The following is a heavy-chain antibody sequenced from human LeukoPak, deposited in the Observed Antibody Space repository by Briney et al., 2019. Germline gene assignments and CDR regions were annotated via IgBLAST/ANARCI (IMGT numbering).Heavy chain of an antibody. D-gene: IGHD2-2*01. Sequence: GSSVKVSSKASGGTFSIFTISWVRQAPGQGLEWMGRIIPIFGTANYAQKFQGRVTITTDESTSTAYMELSSLRSEDTAVYYCASCSTSCYLGYYYYYMDVWGKGTTVTVSS. CDR3: ASCSTSCYLGYYYYYMDV. CDR2: IIPIFGTA. J-gene: IGHJ6*03. CDR1: GGTFSIFT. V-gene: IGHV1-69*05.